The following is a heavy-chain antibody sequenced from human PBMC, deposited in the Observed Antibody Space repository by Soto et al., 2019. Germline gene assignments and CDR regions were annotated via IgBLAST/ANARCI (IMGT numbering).Heavy chain of an antibody. J-gene: IGHJ3*02. CDR2: INPNSGGT. Sequence: GASVKVSCKSSGYTFTGYYIHWVRQAPGQGLEWMGWINPNSGGTNYAQKFQGRVTMTRDTSISTAYMELSRLRSDDTAVYYCARDRCSGGSCDAFDIWGQGTMVTVSS. V-gene: IGHV1-2*02. CDR1: GYTFTGYY. D-gene: IGHD2-15*01. CDR3: ARDRCSGGSCDAFDI.